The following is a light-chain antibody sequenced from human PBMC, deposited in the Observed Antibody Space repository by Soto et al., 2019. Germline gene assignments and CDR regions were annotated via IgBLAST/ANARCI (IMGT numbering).Light chain of an antibody. Sequence: DILMTQSPLSLPVTPGEPASISCSSSESLLHSNGYNYLDWYLQKPGQSPQLLIYGGSTRATGLPDRFSGRGFETDFTLTITELEPEDFAVYYCQHYSTSTWTFGQGTKVDIK. CDR1: ESLLHSNGYNY. J-gene: IGKJ1*01. V-gene: IGKV2-28*01. CDR2: GGS. CDR3: QHYSTSTWT.